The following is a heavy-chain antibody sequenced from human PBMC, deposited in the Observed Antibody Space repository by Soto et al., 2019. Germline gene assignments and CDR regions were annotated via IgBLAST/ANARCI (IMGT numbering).Heavy chain of an antibody. CDR1: GFTFGDYA. J-gene: IGHJ3*02. CDR3: TKRYFGGLDAFDI. V-gene: IGHV3-49*03. D-gene: IGHD3-9*01. Sequence: GGSLRLSCTASGFTFGDYAMSWFRQAPGKGLEWVGFIKSKAYGGTTECAASVKGRFTISRDDSKNIAYLQMNSLKTEDTALYYCTKRYFGGLDAFDIWGRGTMVTVSS. CDR2: IKSKAYGGTT.